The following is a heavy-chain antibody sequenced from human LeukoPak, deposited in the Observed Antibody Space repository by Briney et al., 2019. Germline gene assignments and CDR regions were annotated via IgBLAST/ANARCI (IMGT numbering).Heavy chain of an antibody. Sequence: SETLSLTCAVYGGSFSGYYWSWIRQPPGKGLEWIGEINHSGSTNYNPSLKSRVTISVDTSKNQFSLKLSSVTAADTAVYYCARSIAAAGSEYFQHWGQGTLVTVSS. CDR1: GGSFSGYY. D-gene: IGHD6-13*01. J-gene: IGHJ1*01. CDR3: ARSIAAAGSEYFQH. V-gene: IGHV4-34*01. CDR2: INHSGST.